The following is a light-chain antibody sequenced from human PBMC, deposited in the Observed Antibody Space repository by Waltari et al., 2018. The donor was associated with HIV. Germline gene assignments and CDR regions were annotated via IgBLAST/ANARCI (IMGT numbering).Light chain of an antibody. CDR1: QSISSW. CDR3: QQYNSYST. Sequence: DIQMTQSPPTLSASVGDRVTITCRASQSISSWLAWDQQKPGKAPKLLIYKASSLETGVPSRVSGSGSGTEFTLTISSLQPDDFATYYCQQYNSYSTFGQGTKVEIK. V-gene: IGKV1-5*03. J-gene: IGKJ1*01. CDR2: KAS.